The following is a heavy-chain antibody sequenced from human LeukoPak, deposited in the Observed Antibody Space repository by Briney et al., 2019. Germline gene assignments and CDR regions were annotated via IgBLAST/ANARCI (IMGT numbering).Heavy chain of an antibody. J-gene: IGHJ4*02. CDR2: INTVSSYI. CDR1: GFSFSSYS. Sequence: PGGSLRLSCAASGFSFSSYSFSWVRQAPGKGLEWVSSINTVSSYIYYADSLKGRFTISRDNAKNSVYLQMDSLRAEDSAVYYCARLRRNTDSSGFFYYYDYWGQGTLVTVSS. V-gene: IGHV3-21*06. CDR3: ARLRRNTDSSGFFYYYDY. D-gene: IGHD3-22*01.